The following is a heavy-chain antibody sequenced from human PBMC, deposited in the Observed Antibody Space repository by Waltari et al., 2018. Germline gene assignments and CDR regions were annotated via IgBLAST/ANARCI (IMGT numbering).Heavy chain of an antibody. Sequence: QVQLVQSGAEVKKPGSSVKVSCKAYGGTFSSYAIRWVRQAPGQGLEWMGGIIPIYGTANDAEKFRGRVTITTDESTSTAYMELSSLRSEDTAVYYCARVKDYYFDYWGQGTLVTVSS. V-gene: IGHV1-69*05. CDR3: ARVKDYYFDY. CDR1: GGTFSSYA. J-gene: IGHJ4*02. CDR2: IIPIYGTA.